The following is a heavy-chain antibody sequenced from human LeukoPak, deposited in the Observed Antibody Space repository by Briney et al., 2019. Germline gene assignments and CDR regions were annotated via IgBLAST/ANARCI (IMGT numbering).Heavy chain of an antibody. CDR2: IRYDGSNK. CDR1: GFTFSSYG. J-gene: IGHJ3*02. D-gene: IGHD1-26*01. CDR3: ARDSGYAFDI. Sequence: PGGSLRLSCATSGFTFSSYGMHWVRQAPDKGLEWVAFIRYDGSNKYYTDPVKGRFTISRDNSKNTLYLQMNSLRAEDTAVYYCARDSGYAFDIWGQGTMVTVSS. V-gene: IGHV3-30*02.